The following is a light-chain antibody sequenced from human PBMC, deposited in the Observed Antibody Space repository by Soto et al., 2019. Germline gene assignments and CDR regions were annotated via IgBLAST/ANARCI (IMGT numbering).Light chain of an antibody. CDR3: QQYYTAPQT. J-gene: IGKJ1*01. Sequence: DIVMTQSPDSLAVSLGERATINCKSSQSVLYNSNNKNFLAWYQQKPGQAPKLLIYWASTRESGVPDRFSGSGSETDFTLTISSLQAEDVAVYFCQQYYTAPQTFGQGTKVEVK. CDR1: QSVLYNSNNKNF. CDR2: WAS. V-gene: IGKV4-1*01.